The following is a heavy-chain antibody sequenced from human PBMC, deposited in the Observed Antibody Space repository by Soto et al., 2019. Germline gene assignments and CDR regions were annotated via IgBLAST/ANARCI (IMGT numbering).Heavy chain of an antibody. V-gene: IGHV1-69*06. CDR3: ARAETTVTVYYDYGMDV. CDR2: IIPIFGTA. Sequence: QVQLVQSGAEVKKPGSSVKVSCKASGGTFSSYAISWVRQAPGQGLEWMGGIIPIFGTANYAQTFQGRVTITADKSTSTAYMELSSLRSEDTAVYYCARAETTVTVYYDYGMDVWGKGTTFPVSS. CDR1: GGTFSSYA. J-gene: IGHJ6*04. D-gene: IGHD4-4*01.